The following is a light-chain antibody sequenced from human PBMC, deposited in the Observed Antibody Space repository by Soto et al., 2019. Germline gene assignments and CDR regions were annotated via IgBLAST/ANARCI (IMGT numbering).Light chain of an antibody. Sequence: DVLMTQSPFSLPVPLGQPASISCRSYQSLVYSDGDTYLNWFQKRPGQSPRRLIYKVSNRDSKVPDRFSGSGSGTDFKLKISSVEAEDVGVYYCMQGTHWTRTFGQGTKWDIK. J-gene: IGKJ1*01. CDR1: QSLVYSDGDTY. V-gene: IGKV2-30*01. CDR2: KVS. CDR3: MQGTHWTRT.